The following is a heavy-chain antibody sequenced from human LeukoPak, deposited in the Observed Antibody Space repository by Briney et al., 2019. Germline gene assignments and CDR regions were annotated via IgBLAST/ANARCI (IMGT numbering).Heavy chain of an antibody. CDR3: ARDNEWLLYDY. D-gene: IGHD3-3*01. CDR1: GFTFSTYS. Sequence: PGGSLRLSCAASGFTFSTYSMHWVRQAPGKGLVWVSRIKTDGSTTNYADFVEGRFTISRDNAKNTLYLQMNSLRAEDTAVYYCARDNEWLLYDYWGQGTLVTVSS. J-gene: IGHJ4*02. V-gene: IGHV3-74*01. CDR2: IKTDGSTT.